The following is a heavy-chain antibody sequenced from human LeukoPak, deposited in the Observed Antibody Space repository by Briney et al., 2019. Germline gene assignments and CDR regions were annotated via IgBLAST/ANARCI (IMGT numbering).Heavy chain of an antibody. CDR3: ARGNPYDSSGYYRDAFDI. CDR2: INHSGST. Sequence: SETLSLTCAVYGGSFSGYYRSWIRQPPGKGLEWIGEINHSGSTNYNPSLKSRVTISVDTSKNQFSLKLSSVTAADTAVYYCARGNPYDSSGYYRDAFDIWGQGTMVTVSS. V-gene: IGHV4-34*01. J-gene: IGHJ3*02. CDR1: GGSFSGYY. D-gene: IGHD3-22*01.